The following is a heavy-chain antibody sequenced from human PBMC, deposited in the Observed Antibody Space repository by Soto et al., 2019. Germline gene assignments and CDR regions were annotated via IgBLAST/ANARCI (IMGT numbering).Heavy chain of an antibody. V-gene: IGHV1-69*06. Sequence: QVQLVQSGAEVKKPGSSVKVSCKASGGTFSSYAISWVRQAPGQGLEWMGGIITICGTANYAQKFQGRVTITADKSTSTDYMELSSLRTEGTGVYYCAVELNWNYVYVYGMDFWGQGTTVTVSS. J-gene: IGHJ6*02. CDR3: AVELNWNYVYVYGMDF. CDR2: IITICGTA. CDR1: GGTFSSYA. D-gene: IGHD1-7*01.